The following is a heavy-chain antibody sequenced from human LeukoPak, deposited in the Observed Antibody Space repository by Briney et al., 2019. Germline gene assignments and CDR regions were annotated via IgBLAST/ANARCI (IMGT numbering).Heavy chain of an antibody. J-gene: IGHJ4*02. V-gene: IGHV1-69*06. CDR3: ARVVRVGSGSYIHNFDY. Sequence: ASVKVSCKAPGGTFSSYAISWVRQAPGQGLEWMGGIIPIFGTANYAQKFQGRVTITADKSTSTAYMELSSLRSEDTAVYYCARVVRVGSGSYIHNFDYWGQGTLVTVSS. CDR1: GGTFSSYA. CDR2: IIPIFGTA. D-gene: IGHD3-10*01.